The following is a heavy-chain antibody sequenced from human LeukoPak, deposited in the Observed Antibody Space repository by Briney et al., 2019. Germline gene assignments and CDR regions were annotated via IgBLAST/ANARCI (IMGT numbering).Heavy chain of an antibody. CDR1: GFTFSSYA. D-gene: IGHD3-22*01. CDR3: AKDPVYYDSSGPDY. V-gene: IGHV3-64*01. J-gene: IGHJ4*02. CDR2: ISSNGGST. Sequence: GGSLRLSCAASGFTFSSYAMHWVRQAPGKGLEYVSAISSNGGSTYYANSVKGRFTISRDNSKNTLYLQMNSLRAEDTAVYYCAKDPVYYDSSGPDYWGQGTLVTVSS.